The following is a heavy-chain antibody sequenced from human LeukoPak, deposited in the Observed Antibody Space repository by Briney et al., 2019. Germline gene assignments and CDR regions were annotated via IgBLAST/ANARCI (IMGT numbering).Heavy chain of an antibody. CDR3: ARGGNAWFDP. Sequence: PSETLSLTCAVYGGSFRGNYWSWIRQTPGKGLEWIGEINHRGITTYNPSLKSRVTISGGKSKNQFSLVLSPLTAADTAVYYCARGGNAWFDPWGQGILVTVSS. CDR1: GGSFRGNY. V-gene: IGHV4-34*01. J-gene: IGHJ5*02. CDR2: INHRGIT.